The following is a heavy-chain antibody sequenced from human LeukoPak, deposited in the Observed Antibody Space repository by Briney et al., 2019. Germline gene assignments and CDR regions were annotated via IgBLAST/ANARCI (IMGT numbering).Heavy chain of an antibody. J-gene: IGHJ4*02. CDR1: GFTFSSYG. CDR2: IRFDGSNK. CDR3: ARTFDY. Sequence: GALRLSCAASGFTFSSYGMHWVRQAPGKGLEWVAFIRFDGSNKYYADSVKGRFTISRDNAKNALYLQMNSLRAEDTAVYYCARTFDYWGQGTLVTVSS. V-gene: IGHV3-30*02.